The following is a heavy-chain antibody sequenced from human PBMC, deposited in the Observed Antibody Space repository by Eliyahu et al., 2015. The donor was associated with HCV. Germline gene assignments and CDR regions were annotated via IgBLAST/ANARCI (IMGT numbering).Heavy chain of an antibody. CDR3: AREGSTRSVDY. J-gene: IGHJ4*02. CDR2: IWYDGSNK. V-gene: IGHV3-33*01. Sequence: QVQLVESGGGVVQPGGSLRLSCAASRFTFSNYGMHWVRQAPGKGVGWVAVIWYDGSNKYYADSVKGRFTISRDNSKNTLYLEMSSLRAEDTAVYYCAREGSTRSVDYWGQGILVTVSS. CDR1: RFTFSNYG.